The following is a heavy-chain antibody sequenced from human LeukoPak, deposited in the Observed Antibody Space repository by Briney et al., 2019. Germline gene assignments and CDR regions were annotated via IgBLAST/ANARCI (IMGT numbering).Heavy chain of an antibody. Sequence: PGGSLRLSCAASGFTFSSYSMNWVRKAPGKGLEWVSSISSSSSYIYYADSVKGRFTISRDNAKNSLYLQMNSLRAEDTAVYYCARDRFGYYDSSGYGDYWGQGTLVTVSS. CDR1: GFTFSSYS. CDR3: ARDRFGYYDSSGYGDY. D-gene: IGHD3-22*01. J-gene: IGHJ4*02. V-gene: IGHV3-21*01. CDR2: ISSSSSYI.